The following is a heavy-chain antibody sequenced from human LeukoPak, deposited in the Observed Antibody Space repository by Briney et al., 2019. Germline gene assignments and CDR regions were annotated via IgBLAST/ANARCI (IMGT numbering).Heavy chain of an antibody. J-gene: IGHJ3*02. D-gene: IGHD5-12*01. CDR3: AREMDIVATTEPNAFDI. V-gene: IGHV1-69*01. CDR1: GGTFSSYA. Sequence: ASVKVSCKASGGTFSSYAISWVRQAPGQGLEWMGGIIPIFGTANYAQKFQGRVTITADESTSTAYMELSSLRSEDTAVYYCAREMDIVATTEPNAFDIWGQGTMVTVSS. CDR2: IIPIFGTA.